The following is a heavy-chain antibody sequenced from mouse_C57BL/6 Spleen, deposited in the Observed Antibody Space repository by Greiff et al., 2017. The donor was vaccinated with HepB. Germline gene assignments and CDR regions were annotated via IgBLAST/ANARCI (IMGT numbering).Heavy chain of an antibody. CDR1: GYTFTSYG. Sequence: VQGVESGAELARPGASVKLSCKASGYTFTSYGISWVKQRTGQGLEWIGEIYPRSGNTYYNEKFKGKATLTADKSSSTAYMELRSLTSEDSAVYFCARRGTTVPTDYWGQGTTLTVSS. V-gene: IGHV1-81*01. D-gene: IGHD1-1*01. CDR2: IYPRSGNT. CDR3: ARRGTTVPTDY. J-gene: IGHJ2*01.